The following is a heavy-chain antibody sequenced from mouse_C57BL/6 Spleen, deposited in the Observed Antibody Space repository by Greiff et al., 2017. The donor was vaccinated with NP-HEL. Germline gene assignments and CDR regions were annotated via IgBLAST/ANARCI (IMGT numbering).Heavy chain of an antibody. CDR1: GYTFTDYE. J-gene: IGHJ2*01. V-gene: IGHV1-15*01. CDR2: IDPETGGT. CDR3: TREYSNFFDY. Sequence: VQLQQSGAELVRPGASVTLSCKASGYTFTDYEMHWVKQTPVHGLEWIGAIDPETGGTAYSQKFKGKAILTADKSSSTAYMERRSLKSEDSAVDYGTREYSNFFDYWGQGTTLTVSS. D-gene: IGHD2-5*01.